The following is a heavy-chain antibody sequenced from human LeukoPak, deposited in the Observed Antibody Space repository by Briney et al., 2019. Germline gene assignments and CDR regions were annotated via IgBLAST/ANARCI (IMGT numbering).Heavy chain of an antibody. CDR2: INPSGGST. V-gene: IGHV1-46*01. J-gene: IGHJ6*02. Sequence: ASVKVSCKASGYTFTSYYIYWVRQAPGQGLEWMGIINPSGGSTNYAQKFQGRVTMTRDTSTSTVYMELSSLRSEDTAVYYCVSCSAGGCLYYYGMDVWGQGTTVTVSS. D-gene: IGHD2-15*01. CDR1: GYTFTSYY. CDR3: VSCSAGGCLYYYGMDV.